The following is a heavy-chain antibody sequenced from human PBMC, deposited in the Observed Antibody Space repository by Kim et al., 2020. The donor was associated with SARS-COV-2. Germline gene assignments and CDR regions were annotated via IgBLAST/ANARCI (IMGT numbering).Heavy chain of an antibody. D-gene: IGHD5-12*01. V-gene: IGHV1-69*02. CDR3: ARLRESGYDLGY. J-gene: IGHJ4*02. Sequence: NYAPKFQGQATITADKSTSTAYMELSSLRSEDTAVYYCARLRESGYDLGYWGQGTLVTVSS.